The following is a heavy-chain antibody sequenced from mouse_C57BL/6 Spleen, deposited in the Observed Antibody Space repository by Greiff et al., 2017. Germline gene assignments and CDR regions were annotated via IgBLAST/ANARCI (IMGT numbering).Heavy chain of an antibody. J-gene: IGHJ3*01. D-gene: IGHD4-1*01. Sequence: EVQLQESGPELVKPGASVKMSCKASGYTFTDYNMHWVKQSHGKSLEWIGYINPNNGGTSYNQTFKGKATLTVNKSSSTADMELRSLTSEDAAVYYWASWDWFAYWGQGTLVTVSA. CDR2: INPNNGGT. CDR3: ASWDWFAY. CDR1: GYTFTDYN. V-gene: IGHV1-22*01.